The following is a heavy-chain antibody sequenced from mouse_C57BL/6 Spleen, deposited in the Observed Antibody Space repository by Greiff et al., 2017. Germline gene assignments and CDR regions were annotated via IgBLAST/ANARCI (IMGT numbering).Heavy chain of an antibody. V-gene: IGHV1-47*01. J-gene: IGHJ4*01. CDR3: SRRVPYALDY. CDR2: FHPYNDDT. Sequence: QVQLKESGAELVKPGASVKMSCKASGYTFTTYPIEWMKQNHGKSLEWIGNFHPYNDDTKYNEKFKGKATLTVEKSSITVYLELSRLTSDDSAVYYCSRRVPYALDYWGQGTSVTVSA. CDR1: GYTFTTYP.